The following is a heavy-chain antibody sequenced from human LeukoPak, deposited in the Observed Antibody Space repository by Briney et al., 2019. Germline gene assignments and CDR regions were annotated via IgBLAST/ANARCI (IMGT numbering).Heavy chain of an antibody. CDR3: AREWYSSSLYYYYYGMDV. V-gene: IGHV4-61*01. J-gene: IGHJ6*02. Sequence: SETLSLTCTVSGGSVSIGSYYGSWIRQPPGKGLEWIGYIYYSGSTNYNPSLKSRVTISVDTSKNQFSLKLSSVTAADTAVYYCAREWYSSSLYYYYYGMDVWGQGTTVTVSS. CDR2: IYYSGST. CDR1: GGSVSIGSYY. D-gene: IGHD6-13*01.